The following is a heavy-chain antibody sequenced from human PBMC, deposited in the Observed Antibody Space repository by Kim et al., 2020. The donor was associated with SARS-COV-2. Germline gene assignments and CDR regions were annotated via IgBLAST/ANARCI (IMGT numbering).Heavy chain of an antibody. CDR1: GFTFSSYE. CDR3: ARAKFDWLLYSYGMDV. V-gene: IGHV3-48*03. Sequence: GGSLRLPCAASGFTFSSYEMNWVRQAPGKGLEWVSYISSSGSTIYYADSVKGRFTISRDNAKNSLYLQMNSLRAEDTAVYYCARAKFDWLLYSYGMDVWGQGTTVTVSS. D-gene: IGHD3-9*01. J-gene: IGHJ6*02. CDR2: ISSSGSTI.